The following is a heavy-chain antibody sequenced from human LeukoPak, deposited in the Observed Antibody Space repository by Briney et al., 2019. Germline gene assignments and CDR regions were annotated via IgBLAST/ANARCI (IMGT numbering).Heavy chain of an antibody. Sequence: PGGSLRLSCTVSGFTVSSNSMSWVRQAPGKGLEWVSGISGTGTHTFYLDSVKGRFTISRDNSKNTVYLQMNSLRAEDSALYYCAKWNGYADYWGRGTLVTVSS. V-gene: IGHV3-23*01. CDR3: AKWNGYADY. J-gene: IGHJ4*02. CDR2: ISGTGTHT. D-gene: IGHD5-12*01. CDR1: GFTVSSNS.